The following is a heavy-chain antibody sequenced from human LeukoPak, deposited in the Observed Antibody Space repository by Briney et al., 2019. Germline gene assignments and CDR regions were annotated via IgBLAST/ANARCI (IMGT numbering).Heavy chain of an antibody. CDR1: GFSFGSEA. Sequence: GGSLRLSCVVSGFSFGSEAMSWVRQAPGRGLEWVSSISPGGGTTYYADSVKGRFTISRDNSKNTLYVEMNSLRAEDTAIYYCAKSRSGSANWALRIFDNWGRGTLVSVSS. J-gene: IGHJ4*02. CDR3: AKSRSGSANWALRIFDN. CDR2: ISPGGGTT. V-gene: IGHV3-23*01. D-gene: IGHD3-10*01.